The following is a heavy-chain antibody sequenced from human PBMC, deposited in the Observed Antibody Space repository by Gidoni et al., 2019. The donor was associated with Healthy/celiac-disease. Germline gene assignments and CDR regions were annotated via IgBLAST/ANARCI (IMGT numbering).Heavy chain of an antibody. D-gene: IGHD6-13*01. V-gene: IGHV3-23*04. CDR2: IMVSVAST. J-gene: IGHJ4*02. Sequence: EVQLVESGGGVVQPGGSVRLSWAASGVTFSSYAMSWVRQAQGKGLEWVSSIMVSVASTYYADSVKGRFTISRANSKHTLYLQLHSLRAEYTAVYYCAKAARSWPIDYWGQGPLVTFSS. CDR3: AKAARSWPIDY. CDR1: GVTFSSYA.